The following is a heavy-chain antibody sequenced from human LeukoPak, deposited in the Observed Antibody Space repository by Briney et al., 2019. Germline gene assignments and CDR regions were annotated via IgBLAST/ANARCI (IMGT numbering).Heavy chain of an antibody. D-gene: IGHD1-26*01. V-gene: IGHV1-2*02. CDR2: INPNSGRT. CDR1: GYTFTGYY. CDR3: ARGGDRYSGSYAY. Sequence: ASVTVSCKASGYTFTGYYMHWLRQAPGQGLEWMGWINPNSGRTIYAQTFQGRVTITRDTYIRTAYMELSRLRSDDTADYYCARGGDRYSGSYAYWGQGTLVTVSS. J-gene: IGHJ4*02.